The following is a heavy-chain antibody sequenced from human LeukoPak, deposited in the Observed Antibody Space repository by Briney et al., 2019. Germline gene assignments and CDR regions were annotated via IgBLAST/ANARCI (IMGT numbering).Heavy chain of an antibody. J-gene: IGHJ5*02. CDR3: ARDRTRGYSGYDLDWFDP. Sequence: GGSLRLSCAASGFTFDDYAMHWVRQAPGKGLEWVSGISWNSGSIGYADSVKGRFTVSRDNAKNSLYLQMNSLRAEDTAVYYCARDRTRGYSGYDLDWFDPWGQGTLVTVSS. V-gene: IGHV3-9*01. D-gene: IGHD5-12*01. CDR1: GFTFDDYA. CDR2: ISWNSGSI.